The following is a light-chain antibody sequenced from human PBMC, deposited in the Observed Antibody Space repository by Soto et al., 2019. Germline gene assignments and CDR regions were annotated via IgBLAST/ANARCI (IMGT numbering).Light chain of an antibody. CDR1: QSVSSY. Sequence: EIVLTQSPATLSLPPGERATLSCRASQSVSSYLAWYQQKPGQAPRLLIYGASTRATGIPARFSGSGSGTDFTLTISSLQPEDFATYYCQQSYSTPPTFGQGTKVDI. J-gene: IGKJ1*01. CDR2: GAS. V-gene: IGKV3-11*01. CDR3: QQSYSTPPT.